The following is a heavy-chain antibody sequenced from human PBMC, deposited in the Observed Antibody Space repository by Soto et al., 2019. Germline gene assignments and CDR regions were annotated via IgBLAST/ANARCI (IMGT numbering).Heavy chain of an antibody. CDR2: MNPNSGNT. CDR1: GYTFTSYD. J-gene: IGHJ4*02. CDR3: ARGDFWSGYHAYYFDY. Sequence: QVQLVQSGAEVKKPGASVKVSCKASGYTFTSYDINWVRQATGQGLEWMGWMNPNSGNTGYAQKFQGRVTMTRNTSISTAYMELSSLRSEDTAVYYCARGDFWSGYHAYYFDYWGQGTLVTVSS. V-gene: IGHV1-8*01. D-gene: IGHD3-3*01.